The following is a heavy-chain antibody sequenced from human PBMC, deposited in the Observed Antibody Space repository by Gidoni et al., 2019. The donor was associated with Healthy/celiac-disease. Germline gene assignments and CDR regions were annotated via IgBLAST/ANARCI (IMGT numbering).Heavy chain of an antibody. CDR2: ISYDGSNK. D-gene: IGHD3-22*01. J-gene: IGHJ6*03. V-gene: IGHV3-30*18. CDR3: AKTSYYYDSSVYYYGDYYYYMDV. CDR1: GFTFSSYG. Sequence: QVQLVESGGGVVQPGRSLRLSCAASGFTFSSYGMHWVRQAPGKGLEWVAVISYDGSNKYYADSVKGRFTISRDNSKNTLYLQMNSLRAEDTAVYYCAKTSYYYDSSVYYYGDYYYYMDVWGKGTTVTVSS.